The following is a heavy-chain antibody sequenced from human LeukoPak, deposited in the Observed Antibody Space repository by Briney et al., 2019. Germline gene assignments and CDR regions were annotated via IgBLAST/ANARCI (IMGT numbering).Heavy chain of an antibody. D-gene: IGHD2-2*01. Sequence: GASVKVSCKASGYTFTGYYMHWVRQAPGQGLEWMGWINPNSGGTNYAQKFQGRVTMTRDTSISTAYMELSRLRSDDTAVYHCARVAVVVVPAAALGYWGQGTLVTVSS. CDR1: GYTFTGYY. J-gene: IGHJ4*02. CDR3: ARVAVVVVPAAALGY. CDR2: INPNSGGT. V-gene: IGHV1-2*02.